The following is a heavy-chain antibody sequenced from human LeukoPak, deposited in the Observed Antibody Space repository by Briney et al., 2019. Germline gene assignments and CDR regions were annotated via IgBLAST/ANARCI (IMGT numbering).Heavy chain of an antibody. J-gene: IGHJ4*02. V-gene: IGHV3-9*01. D-gene: IGHD1-26*01. CDR1: GFTFDDYA. CDR3: TRDQDDDAAGATLDY. Sequence: ALRLSCAASGFTFDDYAMHWVRQAPGKGLEWVSGISWNSGSIGYADSVKGRFTISRDNAKNTLYLQMNSLRAEDTAVYYCTRDQDDDAAGATLDYWGQGTLVTVSS. CDR2: ISWNSGSI.